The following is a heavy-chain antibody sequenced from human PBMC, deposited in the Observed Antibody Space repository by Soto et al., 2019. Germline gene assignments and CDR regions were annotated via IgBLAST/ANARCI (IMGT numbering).Heavy chain of an antibody. J-gene: IGHJ4*02. Sequence: PSETLSLTCTVSGGSISSSSYYWGWIRQPPGKGLEWIGSIYYSGSTYYNPSLKSRVTISVDTSKNQFSLKLSSVTAADTAVYYCARHEGSIFRMAVVFFDYWGQGTLVTVS. CDR1: GGSISSSSYY. CDR3: ARHEGSIFRMAVVFFDY. V-gene: IGHV4-39*01. CDR2: IYYSGST. D-gene: IGHD3-22*01.